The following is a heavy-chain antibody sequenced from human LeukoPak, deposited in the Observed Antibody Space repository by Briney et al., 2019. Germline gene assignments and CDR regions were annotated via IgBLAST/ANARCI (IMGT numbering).Heavy chain of an antibody. CDR1: GFTFSDYY. CDR2: ISSGGTPK. V-gene: IGHV3-11*04. D-gene: IGHD2-15*01. Sequence: GGSLRPSCAASGFTFSDYYMNWIRQAPGEGLEWISYISSGGTPKYYADSVKGRFTISRDNAKNSLYLQMNSLRAEDTAVYYCARDEGSIAPHWGQGTLVTVSS. CDR3: ARDEGSIAPH. J-gene: IGHJ4*02.